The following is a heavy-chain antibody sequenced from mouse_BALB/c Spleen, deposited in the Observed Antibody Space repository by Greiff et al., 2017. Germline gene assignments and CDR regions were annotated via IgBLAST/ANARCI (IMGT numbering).Heavy chain of an antibody. CDR1: GYTFTSYW. CDR2: IAPGSGST. D-gene: IGHD2-10*02. CDR3: ARGEYGWFAY. V-gene: IGHV1S41*01. Sequence: DLVKPGASVKLSCKASGYTFTSYWINWIKQRPGQGLEWIGRIAPGSGSTYYNEMFKGKATLTVDTSSSTAYIQLSSLSSEDSAVYFCARGEYGWFAYWGQGTLVTVSA. J-gene: IGHJ3*01.